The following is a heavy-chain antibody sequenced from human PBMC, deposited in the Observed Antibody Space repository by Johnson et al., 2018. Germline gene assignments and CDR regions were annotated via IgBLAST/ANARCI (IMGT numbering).Heavy chain of an antibody. CDR2: IYSGFST. CDR3: ARELRDYGNGMDV. D-gene: IGHD4-17*01. J-gene: IGHJ6*04. V-gene: IGHV3-53*01. CDR1: GFTVSSNY. Sequence: SGFTVSSNYMSWVRQAPGKGLEWVSVIYSGFSTYYADSVKGRFTISRDNSKNNLYLQMNSLRAEDTAVYYCARELRDYGNGMDVWGKGTTVTVSS.